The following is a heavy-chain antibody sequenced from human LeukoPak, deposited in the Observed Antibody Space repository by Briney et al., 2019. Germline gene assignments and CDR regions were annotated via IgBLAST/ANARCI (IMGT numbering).Heavy chain of an antibody. CDR1: GVTFSTYA. CDR3: AKGGGYYYDSSGYYYNTYYFDY. Sequence: PGGSLRLSCAASGVTFSTYAMSWVRQAPGKGLEWVSVISGSGGRTYYADSVKGRFTISRDNSKNTLYLQMNSLRGEDTAVYYCAKGGGYYYDSSGYYYNTYYFDYWGQGTLVTVSS. D-gene: IGHD3-22*01. J-gene: IGHJ4*02. V-gene: IGHV3-23*01. CDR2: ISGSGGRT.